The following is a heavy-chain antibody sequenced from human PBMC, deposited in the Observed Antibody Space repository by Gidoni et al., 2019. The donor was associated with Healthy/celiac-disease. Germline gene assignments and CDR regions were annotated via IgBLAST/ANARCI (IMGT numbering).Heavy chain of an antibody. D-gene: IGHD3-3*01. CDR2: ISWNSGSI. V-gene: IGHV3-9*01. Sequence: EVQLVESGGGLVQPGRSLRLSCAASGFTFDDYAMHWFRQAPGKGLEWVSGISWNSGSIGYADSVKGRFTISRDNAKNSLYLQMNSLRAEDTALYYCAKDSYDFWSGYYGLNDYYYYGMDVWGQGTTVTVSS. J-gene: IGHJ6*02. CDR1: GFTFDDYA. CDR3: AKDSYDFWSGYYGLNDYYYYGMDV.